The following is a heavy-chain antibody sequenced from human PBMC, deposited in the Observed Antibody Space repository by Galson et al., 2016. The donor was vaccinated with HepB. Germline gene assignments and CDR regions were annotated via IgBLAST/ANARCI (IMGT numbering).Heavy chain of an antibody. D-gene: IGHD4-11*01. CDR1: GFTLSSYN. CDR3: ARGLPSGRGATPHDY. V-gene: IGHV3-21*01. CDR2: MTSTNYR. Sequence: SLRLSCAASGFTLSSYNMNWVRQAPGKGLEWVSSMTSTNYRYYADSVRGRFAISRDNAKNSLYLQMTSLRAADTAVYYCARGLPSGRGATPHDYWGQGALVTVSS. J-gene: IGHJ4*02.